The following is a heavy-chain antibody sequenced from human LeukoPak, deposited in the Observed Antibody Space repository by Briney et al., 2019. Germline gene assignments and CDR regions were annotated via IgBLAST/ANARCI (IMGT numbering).Heavy chain of an antibody. CDR1: GYSISTGYY. Sequence: SETLSLTCTVSGYSISTGYYWGWIRQPPGEGLEWIASIHHSGSTYYNPSLKSRITISVDTSENQFSLKLSSVTAADTAVYYCARDIPTMVRGVTLGTWGQGTLVTVSS. CDR3: ARDIPTMVRGVTLGT. D-gene: IGHD3-10*01. J-gene: IGHJ5*02. CDR2: IHHSGST. V-gene: IGHV4-38-2*02.